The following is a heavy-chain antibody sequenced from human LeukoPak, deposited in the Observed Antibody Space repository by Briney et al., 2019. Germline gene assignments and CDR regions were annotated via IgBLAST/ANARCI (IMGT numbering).Heavy chain of an antibody. Sequence: GGSLRLSCAASGFTFSSYGMYWVRQAPGKGLEWVAFIRYDGSNKYYADSVKGRFTISTDNAYNSLYLQMNSLRAEDTAVFYCARHKMVRGIGYYYYMDVWGKGTTVTISS. D-gene: IGHD3-10*01. J-gene: IGHJ6*03. CDR3: ARHKMVRGIGYYYYMDV. CDR2: IRYDGSNK. V-gene: IGHV3-30*02. CDR1: GFTFSSYG.